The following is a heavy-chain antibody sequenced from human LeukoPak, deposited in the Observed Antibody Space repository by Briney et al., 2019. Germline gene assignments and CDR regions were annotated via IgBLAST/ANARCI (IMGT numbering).Heavy chain of an antibody. CDR3: ARPQPGGSGSYYFDY. J-gene: IGHJ4*02. D-gene: IGHD1-26*01. V-gene: IGHV4-38-2*01. CDR2: IYHSGST. Sequence: TSETLSLTCAVSGYSISSGYYWGWIRQPPGKGLEWIGSIYHSGSTYYNPSLKSRVTISVDTSKNQFSLKLSSVTAADTAVYYCARPQPGGSGSYYFDYWGQGTLVTVSS. CDR1: GYSISSGYY.